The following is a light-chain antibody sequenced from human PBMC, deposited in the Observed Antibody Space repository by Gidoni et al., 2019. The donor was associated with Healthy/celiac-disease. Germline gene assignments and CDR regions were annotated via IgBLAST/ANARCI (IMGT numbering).Light chain of an antibody. V-gene: IGKV4-1*01. J-gene: IGKJ1*01. CDR2: WAS. Sequence: DIVMTQSPDSLAVSLGERATINCKSSQSVLYSSNNKNYLAWYQQKPGQPPKLLIYWASTRESGVPDRFSGSGSGTDFTLTISGLQAEDVAVYYCQQYYTPPSTFGQGTKVEIK. CDR3: QQYYTPPST. CDR1: QSVLYSSNNKNY.